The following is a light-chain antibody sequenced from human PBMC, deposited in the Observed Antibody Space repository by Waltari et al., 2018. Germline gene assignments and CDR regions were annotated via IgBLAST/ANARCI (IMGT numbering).Light chain of an antibody. V-gene: IGKV3-20*01. J-gene: IGKJ1*01. CDR3: QHYLRLPVT. CDR1: QSVSRA. CDR2: GAS. Sequence: EIVLTQSPGTLSLSLGERATVSCRASQSVSRALAWYQQKPGHAPRILIYGASPRATAIPDRFSGSGSGTDFSLTISRLEPDDFAVYYCQHYLRLPVTFGQGTTVEI.